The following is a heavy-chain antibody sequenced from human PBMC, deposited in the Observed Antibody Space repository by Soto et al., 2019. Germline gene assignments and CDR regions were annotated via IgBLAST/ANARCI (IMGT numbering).Heavy chain of an antibody. CDR3: ATGGGWLQNSNLRGLYFDY. CDR2: ISYTGSA. Sequence: SETLSLTCSVSGGSIRGSYCSWIRQPPEKGLEWIASISYTGSATHNLSLKSRVSVSVDTTENQCSLKLTSVTAADTATYYCATGGGWLQNSNLRGLYFDYWGQGALVTVSS. J-gene: IGHJ4*02. V-gene: IGHV4-59*01. CDR1: GGSIRGSY. D-gene: IGHD6-19*01.